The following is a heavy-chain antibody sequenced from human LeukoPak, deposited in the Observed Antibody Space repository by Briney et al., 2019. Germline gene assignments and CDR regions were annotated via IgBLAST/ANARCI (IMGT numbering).Heavy chain of an antibody. D-gene: IGHD1-1*01. V-gene: IGHV3-21*01. CDR2: ISSSSSYI. CDR1: GFTFSSYS. Sequence: GGSLRLSCAASGFTFSSYSMNWVRQAPGKGLEWVSSISSSSSYIYYADPVKGRFTISRDNAKNSLYLQMNSLRAEDTAVYYCARDGDLLEPPYWGQGTLVTVSS. J-gene: IGHJ4*02. CDR3: ARDGDLLEPPY.